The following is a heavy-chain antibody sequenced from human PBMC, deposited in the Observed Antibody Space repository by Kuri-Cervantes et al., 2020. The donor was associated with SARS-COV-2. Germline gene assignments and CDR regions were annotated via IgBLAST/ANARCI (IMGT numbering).Heavy chain of an antibody. D-gene: IGHD5-12*01. J-gene: IGHJ4*02. CDR2: ISYDGSNK. Sequence: GGSLRLSCAASGFTFSSYAMHWVRQAPGKGLEWVAVISYDGSNKYYADSVKGRFTISRDNSKNTLYLQMNSLRAEDTAVYYCATSIVAHNPGGFDYWGQGTLVTVSS. V-gene: IGHV3-30*04. CDR3: ATSIVAHNPGGFDY. CDR1: GFTFSSYA.